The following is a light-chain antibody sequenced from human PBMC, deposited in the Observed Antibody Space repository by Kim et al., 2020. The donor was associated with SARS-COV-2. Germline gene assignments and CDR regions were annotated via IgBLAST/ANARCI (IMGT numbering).Light chain of an antibody. Sequence: DIVLTQTPLSLSVTPGQPASISCKSSQSLLHSNGKTYLFWFLQKAVQPPHLLIYQVSDRFSGVPDRFSGSGSGTDFTLKISRLEAEDVGVYYCMQSIQFPLTFGGGTKVDIK. V-gene: IGKV2D-29*01. J-gene: IGKJ4*01. CDR1: QSLLHSNGKTY. CDR3: MQSIQFPLT. CDR2: QVS.